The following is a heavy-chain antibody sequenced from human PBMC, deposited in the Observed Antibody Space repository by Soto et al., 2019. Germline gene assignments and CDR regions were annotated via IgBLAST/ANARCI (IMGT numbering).Heavy chain of an antibody. V-gene: IGHV3-30*03. J-gene: IGHJ4*02. CDR2: ISYDGSNK. Sequence: QVQLVESGGGVVQPGRSLRLSCAASGFTFSSYGMHWVRQAPGKGLEWVAVISYDGSNKYYAVSVKGRFTISRDNSKNTLYVQMNSLRAEDTAVYYCARDRPSPYCSSISCSSYFDYWGQGTLVTVSS. CDR3: ARDRPSPYCSSISCSSYFDY. CDR1: GFTFSSYG. D-gene: IGHD2-2*01.